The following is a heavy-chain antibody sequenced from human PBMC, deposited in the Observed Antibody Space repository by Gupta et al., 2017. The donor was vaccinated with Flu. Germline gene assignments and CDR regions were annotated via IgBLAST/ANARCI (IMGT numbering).Heavy chain of an antibody. CDR1: GGTFSSYA. Sequence: QVQLVQSGAEVKKPGSSVKVSCKASGGTFSSYAISWVRQAPGQGLEWMGGIIPIFGTANYAQKFQGRVTITADESTSTAYMELSSLRSEDTAVYYCASLAYCGGDCYSEAYYFDYWGQGTLVTVSS. V-gene: IGHV1-69*01. J-gene: IGHJ4*02. CDR3: ASLAYCGGDCYSEAYYFDY. D-gene: IGHD2-21*02. CDR2: IIPIFGTA.